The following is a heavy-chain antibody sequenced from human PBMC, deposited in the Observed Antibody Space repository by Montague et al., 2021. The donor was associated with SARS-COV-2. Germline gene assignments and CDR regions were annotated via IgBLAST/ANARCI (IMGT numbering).Heavy chain of an antibody. D-gene: IGHD3-16*01. Sequence: SETLSLTCSVSGGSISGYYWSWIRQRPGKGLEWIGYIYHGGNTKYNPSLKSRVSISVDTSKNQFSLRLSSVTAADTAVYYCAREYRKELWQTNWYFGLWGRGTLVTVSS. CDR3: AREYRKELWQTNWYFGL. CDR1: GGSISGYY. V-gene: IGHV4-59*01. CDR2: IYHGGNT. J-gene: IGHJ2*01.